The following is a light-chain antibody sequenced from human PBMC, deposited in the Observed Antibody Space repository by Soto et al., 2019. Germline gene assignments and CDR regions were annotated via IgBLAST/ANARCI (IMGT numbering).Light chain of an antibody. CDR1: QSVSSSF. Sequence: EIVLTQSPGTLSLSPGARATLSCRASQSVSSSFFAWYQQKPGQAPRLLIYGASGRATGIPDRFSGSGSGTDFTLTISRLEPEDFAVYYCQQYGGSPITFGQGTRLEIK. CDR2: GAS. V-gene: IGKV3-20*01. J-gene: IGKJ5*01. CDR3: QQYGGSPIT.